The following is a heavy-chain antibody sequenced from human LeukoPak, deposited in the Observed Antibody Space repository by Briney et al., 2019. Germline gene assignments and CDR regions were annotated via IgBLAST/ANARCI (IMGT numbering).Heavy chain of an antibody. J-gene: IGHJ4*02. CDR3: AKVNPGPDYDYVWGSYEY. V-gene: IGHV3-23*01. CDR1: GFTVSSNY. CDR2: ISGSGGST. Sequence: PGGSLRLSCAASGFTVSSNYMSGVRQAPGKGLEWVSAISGSGGSTYYADSVKGRFTISRDNSKNTLYLQMNSLRAEDTAVYYCAKVNPGPDYDYVWGSYEYWGQGTLVTVSS. D-gene: IGHD3-16*01.